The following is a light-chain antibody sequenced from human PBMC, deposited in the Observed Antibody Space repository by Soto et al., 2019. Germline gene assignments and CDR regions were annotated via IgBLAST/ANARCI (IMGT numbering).Light chain of an antibody. CDR1: QSVGNF. CDR3: QQRSSWPPSIT. CDR2: DAT. J-gene: IGKJ5*01. Sequence: EVVLTQSPATRSLSPGERATLSCRASQSVGNFLAWYQQKPGHAPRLLIYDATNRATGIPARFSGSGAGTDCTLTSSSLLPEDFAVYYCQQRSSWPPSITFGQGTRLEIK. V-gene: IGKV3-11*01.